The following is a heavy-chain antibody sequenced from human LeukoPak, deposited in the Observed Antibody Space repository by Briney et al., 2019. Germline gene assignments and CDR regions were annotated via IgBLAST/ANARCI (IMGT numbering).Heavy chain of an antibody. CDR2: MNPNSGNT. D-gene: IGHD3-3*01. CDR3: ARAFRPYDFWSGYPVNYYYYYMDV. V-gene: IGHV1-8*01. Sequence: ASVKVSCKASGYTFTSYDINWVRQATGQGLEWMGWMNPNSGNTGYAQKFQGRVTMTRNTSISTAYMEMSSLRSEDTAVYYCARAFRPYDFWSGYPVNYYYYYMDVWGKGTTVTVSS. J-gene: IGHJ6*03. CDR1: GYTFTSYD.